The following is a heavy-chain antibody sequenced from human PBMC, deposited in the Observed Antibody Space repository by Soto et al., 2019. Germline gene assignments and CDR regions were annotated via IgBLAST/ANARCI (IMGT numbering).Heavy chain of an antibody. D-gene: IGHD3-10*01. J-gene: IGHJ6*02. CDR2: SSSSGGYT. V-gene: IGHV3-11*06. CDR1: GFSVGDNY. Sequence: QVQLLESGGGLVEPGGSLRLSCAASGFSVGDNYMTWIRQAPGKGLEWLSYSSSSGGYTNYADSVKGRFTSSRDNYKNVLYLQMDGLRAEDTAVYFCARSSGRRHVSTCDYGLDVWGQGTTLTVSS. CDR3: ARSSGRRHVSTCDYGLDV.